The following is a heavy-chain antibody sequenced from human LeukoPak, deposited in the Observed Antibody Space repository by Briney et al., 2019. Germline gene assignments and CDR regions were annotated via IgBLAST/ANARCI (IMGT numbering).Heavy chain of an antibody. CDR1: GFTFSNYD. D-gene: IGHD6-13*01. Sequence: GGSLRLSCAASGFTFSNYDMSWICQAPGKGLEWLSYITSSGGPIYYADSVKGRFTISRDNAKNSLYLQMNSLRAEDTAVYYCARSSSSSVDYWGQGTLVTVSS. V-gene: IGHV3-11*01. CDR2: ITSSGGPI. J-gene: IGHJ4*02. CDR3: ARSSSSSVDY.